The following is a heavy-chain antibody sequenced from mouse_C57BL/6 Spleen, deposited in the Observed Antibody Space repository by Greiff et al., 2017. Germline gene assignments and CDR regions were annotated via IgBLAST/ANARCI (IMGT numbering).Heavy chain of an antibody. J-gene: IGHJ4*01. V-gene: IGHV1-64*01. D-gene: IGHD1-1*01. CDR1: GYTFTSYW. CDR3: ARGPYYYGSSYYAMDY. CDR2: IHPNSGST. Sequence: QVQLQQPGAELVKPGASVKLSCKASGYTFTSYWMHWVKQRPGQGLEWIGMIHPNSGSTNYNEKFKSTATLTVDKSSSTAYMQLSSLTSEDSAVYYCARGPYYYGSSYYAMDYWGQGTSVTVSS.